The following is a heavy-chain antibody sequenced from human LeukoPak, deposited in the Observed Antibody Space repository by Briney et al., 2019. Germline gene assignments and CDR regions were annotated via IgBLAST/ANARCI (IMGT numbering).Heavy chain of an antibody. Sequence: GVSLRLSCAASGFTFSSYWMHWVRQAPGKGLVWVSRINSDGSSTSYADSVKGRFTISRDNAKNTLYLQMNSLRAEDTAVYYCASQYYYDSSGYWRPLDYWGQGTLVTVSS. CDR3: ASQYYYDSSGYWRPLDY. D-gene: IGHD3-22*01. CDR1: GFTFSSYW. J-gene: IGHJ4*02. V-gene: IGHV3-74*01. CDR2: INSDGSST.